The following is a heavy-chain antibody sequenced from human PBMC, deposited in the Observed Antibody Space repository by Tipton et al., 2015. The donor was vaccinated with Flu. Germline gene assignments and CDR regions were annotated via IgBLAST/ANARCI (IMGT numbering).Heavy chain of an antibody. CDR3: ARDGFITMIVVVTPGAFDI. CDR1: GGSISSGGHY. Sequence: TLSLTCTVSGGSISSGGHYWGWIRQHPEKGLEWIGYIYYSGSTYYNPSLKTPVTISLDTSKNQFSLKLSSVTAADTAVYYCARDGFITMIVVVTPGAFDIWGQGTMVTVSS. CDR2: IYYSGST. V-gene: IGHV4-31*01. D-gene: IGHD3-22*01. J-gene: IGHJ3*02.